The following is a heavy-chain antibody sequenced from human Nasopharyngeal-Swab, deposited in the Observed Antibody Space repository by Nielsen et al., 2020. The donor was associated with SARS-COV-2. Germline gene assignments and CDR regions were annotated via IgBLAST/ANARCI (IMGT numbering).Heavy chain of an antibody. CDR3: ARGGYSSSQLAFGY. D-gene: IGHD6-19*01. Sequence: WVRQAPGQGLQWMGIINPSGGSTGYAQKFQGRVTMTRDTSTSTVYMELSSLRSEGTAVYYCARGGYSSSQLAFGYWGQGTLVTVSS. V-gene: IGHV1-46*01. CDR2: INPSGGST. J-gene: IGHJ4*02.